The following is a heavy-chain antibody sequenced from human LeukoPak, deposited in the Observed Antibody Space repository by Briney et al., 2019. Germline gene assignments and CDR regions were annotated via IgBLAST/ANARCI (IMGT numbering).Heavy chain of an antibody. V-gene: IGHV4-59*01. D-gene: IGHD3-22*01. J-gene: IGHJ3*02. Sequence: SETLSLTCSVTGVSITDYYWSWIRQPPGKGLEWIGNVYYSGRTAYNPSLKSRVTISVDISKNQFSLQLNSVTAADTAVYYCVRETATYYYDSRGYYRQIEVFDIWGQGTPVIVSS. CDR2: VYYSGRT. CDR3: VRETATYYYDSRGYYRQIEVFDI. CDR1: GVSITDYY.